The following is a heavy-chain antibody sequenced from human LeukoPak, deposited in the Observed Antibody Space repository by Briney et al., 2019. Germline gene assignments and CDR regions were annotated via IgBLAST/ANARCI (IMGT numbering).Heavy chain of an antibody. CDR3: ARARFGGYFDY. CDR2: IYYSGST. J-gene: IGHJ4*02. CDR1: GYSISSGYY. D-gene: IGHD3-10*01. V-gene: IGHV4-38-2*02. Sequence: SETLSLTCTVSGYSISSGYYWAWIRQPPGKGLEWIGSIYYSGSTYYNPSLKSRVTISVDTSKNQFSLKLSSVTAADTAVYYCARARFGGYFDYWGQGTLVTVSS.